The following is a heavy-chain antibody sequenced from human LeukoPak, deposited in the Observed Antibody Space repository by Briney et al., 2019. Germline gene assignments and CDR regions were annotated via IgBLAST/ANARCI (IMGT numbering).Heavy chain of an antibody. V-gene: IGHV1-2*02. CDR2: INPNSGDT. CDR3: AGVGSSGWYVHPTLDY. CDR1: GYTFTGYY. D-gene: IGHD6-19*01. Sequence: ASVKVSCKASGYTFTGYYMHWVRQARGQGLEWMGWINPNSGDTNYAQKFQGRVTVTRDTSISTAYMELSRLRSDDTAVYYCAGVGSSGWYVHPTLDYWGQGTLVTVSS. J-gene: IGHJ4*02.